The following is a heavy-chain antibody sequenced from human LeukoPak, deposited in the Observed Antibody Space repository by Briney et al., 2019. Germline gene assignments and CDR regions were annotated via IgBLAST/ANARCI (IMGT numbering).Heavy chain of an antibody. CDR3: ARLWDSSSSLDY. V-gene: IGHV4-59*08. J-gene: IGHJ4*02. D-gene: IGHD6-6*01. Sequence: SETLSLTCTVSGVSISSYYWTWIRQPPGKGLGLEWIGYIYYSGGTNYNPSLKSRVTISIDTSNNQVSLKLSSVTAADTAVYYCARLWDSSSSLDYWGQGTLVTVSS. CDR2: IYYSGGT. CDR1: GVSISSYY.